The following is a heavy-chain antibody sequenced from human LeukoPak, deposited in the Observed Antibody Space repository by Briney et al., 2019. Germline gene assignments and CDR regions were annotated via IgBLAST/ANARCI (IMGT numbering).Heavy chain of an antibody. V-gene: IGHV4-59*12. CDR3: AREGGCGGDCFAVDY. CDR1: GGSISSDY. D-gene: IGHD2-21*02. J-gene: IGHJ4*02. Sequence: SETLSLTCTVSGGSISSDYWSWIRQPPGKGLEWIGYVYYSGSTYYNPSLKSRVTISVDTSKNQFSLKLSSVTATDTAVYYCAREGGCGGDCFAVDYWGQGTLVTVSS. CDR2: VYYSGST.